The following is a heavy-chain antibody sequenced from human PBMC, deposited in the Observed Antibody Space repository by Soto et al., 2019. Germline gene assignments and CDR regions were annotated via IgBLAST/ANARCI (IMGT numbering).Heavy chain of an antibody. D-gene: IGHD3-3*01. CDR1: GYTFTSYG. V-gene: IGHV1-18*01. Sequence: QVQLVQSGAEVKKPGASVKVSCKASGYTFTSYGISWVRQAPGQGLEWMGWISGYNGNTKYAQKRQGRVTMTTDTTTRTAYMELRRLRSDDTSEYYCARDLGGQIVDYWGQGTLVTVSS. CDR3: ARDLGGQIVDY. J-gene: IGHJ4*02. CDR2: ISGYNGNT.